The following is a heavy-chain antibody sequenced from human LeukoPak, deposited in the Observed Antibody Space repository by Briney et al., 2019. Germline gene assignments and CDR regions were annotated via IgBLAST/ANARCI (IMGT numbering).Heavy chain of an antibody. CDR3: ARDSCSSTSCYTWSFDY. J-gene: IGHJ4*02. CDR2: IYYSGST. D-gene: IGHD2-2*02. CDR1: GGSISSHY. Sequence: PETLSLTCTVSGGSISSHYWSWIRQPPGKGLEWIGYIYYSGSTNYNPSLKRRVTISVDTSKNQFSLKLSIVTAADTAVYYCARDSCSSTSCYTWSFDYWGQGTLVTVSS. V-gene: IGHV4-59*11.